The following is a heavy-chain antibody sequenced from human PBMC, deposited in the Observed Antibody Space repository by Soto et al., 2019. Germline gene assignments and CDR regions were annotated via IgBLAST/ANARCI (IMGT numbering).Heavy chain of an antibody. CDR1: GGSISSSSYY. D-gene: IGHD6-13*01. CDR2: IYYSGST. V-gene: IGHV4-39*07. J-gene: IGHJ5*02. CDR3: VASLAASGLNWLDP. Sequence: ETLSLTCTVSGGSISSSSYYWGWIRQPPGKGLEWIGSIYYSGSTYYNPSLKSRVTMSVDASKNQISLRLTSMTAADTAVYYCVASLAASGLNWLDPWGRGT.